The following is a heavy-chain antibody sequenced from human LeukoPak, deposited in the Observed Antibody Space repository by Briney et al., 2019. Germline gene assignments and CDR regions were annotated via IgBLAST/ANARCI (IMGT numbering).Heavy chain of an antibody. CDR1: GLNFSRYG. V-gene: IGHV3-33*07. Sequence: AGGSLRCSSVATGLNFSRYGMSVVLEGPGNVQKRVAVIWYDGSNKYYADSVKGRFTISRDNSKNTLYLQMNSLRAEDTAVYYCARASGYSQRGPGALDPWGQGTLVTVSS. D-gene: IGHD5-18*01. CDR2: IWYDGSNK. J-gene: IGHJ5*02. CDR3: ARASGYSQRGPGALDP.